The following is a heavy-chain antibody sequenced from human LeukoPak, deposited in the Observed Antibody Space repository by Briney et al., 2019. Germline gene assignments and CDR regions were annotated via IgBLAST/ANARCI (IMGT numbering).Heavy chain of an antibody. Sequence: PGGSLRLSCAASGFTFSNYAMSWVRQAPGKGLEWVSGISGSGTSTYYADSVKGRFTISRGNSKNTLYLQMNSLRAEDTAVYYCASRNYYDSSGYYYYYFDYWGQGILVTVSP. J-gene: IGHJ4*02. D-gene: IGHD3-22*01. V-gene: IGHV3-23*01. CDR3: ASRNYYDSSGYYYYYFDY. CDR1: GFTFSNYA. CDR2: ISGSGTST.